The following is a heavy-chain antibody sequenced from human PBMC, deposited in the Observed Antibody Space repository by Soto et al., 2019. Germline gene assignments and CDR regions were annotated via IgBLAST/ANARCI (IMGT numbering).Heavy chain of an antibody. J-gene: IGHJ6*02. D-gene: IGHD1-26*01. CDR3: AIRIKSGSNYIGNAMDV. V-gene: IGHV3-23*01. CDR1: GFSFSNYA. Sequence: EVQLLESGGTLVQVGGSLRLSCVASGFSFSNYAVTWVRQAPGKGLEWVSAISGSGAGTYYADSVKGRFTISRDNSKNTVHLQMNSVRVEDTAVYHCAIRIKSGSNYIGNAMDVWGQGTTVIVS. CDR2: ISGSGAGT.